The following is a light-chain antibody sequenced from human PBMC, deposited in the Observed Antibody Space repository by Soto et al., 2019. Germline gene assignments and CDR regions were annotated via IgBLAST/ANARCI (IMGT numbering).Light chain of an antibody. CDR1: QSVSSF. CDR3: QQRSNWPYT. J-gene: IGKJ2*01. Sequence: EIVLTQSPATLSWSPGERATLSCRASQSVSSFLAWYQQKAGQAPRLLIYDASNRATGIPARFSGSGSGTDFTLTISSLEPQDFAVYYCQQRSNWPYTFGQGAKLEIK. V-gene: IGKV3-11*01. CDR2: DAS.